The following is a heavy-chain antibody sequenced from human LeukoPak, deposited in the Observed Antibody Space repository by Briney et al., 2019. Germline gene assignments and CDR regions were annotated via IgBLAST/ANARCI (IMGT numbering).Heavy chain of an antibody. CDR1: GGSISSSSYY. J-gene: IGHJ4*02. Sequence: PSETLSLTCTVSGGSISSSSYYWGWIRQPPGKGLEWIGSIYYSGSTYYNPSLKSRVTISVDTSKNQFSLKLSPVTAADTAVYYCARHGITMVRGVSSGRFDYWGQGTLVTVSS. CDR2: IYYSGST. D-gene: IGHD3-10*01. V-gene: IGHV4-39*01. CDR3: ARHGITMVRGVSSGRFDY.